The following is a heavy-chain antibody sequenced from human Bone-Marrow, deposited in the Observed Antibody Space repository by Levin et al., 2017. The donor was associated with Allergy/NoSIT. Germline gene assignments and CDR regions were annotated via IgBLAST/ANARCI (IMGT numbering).Heavy chain of an antibody. V-gene: IGHV3-30*04. CDR3: VRDRVAYYYYYGMDV. D-gene: IGHD3-10*01. Sequence: SCAASGFTFSIYAMHWVRQAPGKGLEWVAFISDDGSQKYYVDSVKGRLTISRDNSKKTLYLQMNSLRAEDTAVYYCVRDRVAYYYYYGMDVWGQGTTVTVSS. CDR2: ISDDGSQK. J-gene: IGHJ6*02. CDR1: GFTFSIYA.